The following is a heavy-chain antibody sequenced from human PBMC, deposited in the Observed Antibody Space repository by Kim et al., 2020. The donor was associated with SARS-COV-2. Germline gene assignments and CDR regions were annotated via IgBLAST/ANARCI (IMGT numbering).Heavy chain of an antibody. V-gene: IGHV4-4*07. CDR1: GGSISSYY. Sequence: SETLSLTCTVSGGSISSYYWSWIRQPAGKGLEWIGRIYTSGSTNYNPSLKSRVTMSVDTSKNQFSLKLSSVTAADTAVYYCARDQPFGYCSSTSCYTLFDYWGQGTLVTVSS. CDR2: IYTSGST. D-gene: IGHD2-2*02. CDR3: ARDQPFGYCSSTSCYTLFDY. J-gene: IGHJ4*02.